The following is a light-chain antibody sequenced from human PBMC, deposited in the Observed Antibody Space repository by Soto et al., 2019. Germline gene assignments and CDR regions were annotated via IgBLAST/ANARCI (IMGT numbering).Light chain of an antibody. V-gene: IGKV1-5*01. Sequence: DIQMTQSPSTLCASVGGRGPTTPGASQSISSWLAWYQQKPGKAPKLLIYDASSLESGVPSRFSGSGSGTEFTLTISSLQPDDFATYYCQHYNSYSEAFGQGTKVDIK. J-gene: IGKJ1*01. CDR1: QSISSW. CDR2: DAS. CDR3: QHYNSYSEA.